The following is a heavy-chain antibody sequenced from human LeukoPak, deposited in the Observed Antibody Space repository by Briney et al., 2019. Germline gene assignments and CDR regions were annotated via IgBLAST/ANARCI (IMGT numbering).Heavy chain of an antibody. J-gene: IGHJ4*02. CDR2: IRSKAYGGTT. Sequence: GGSLRLSCAASGFTFRSYWMSWVRQAPGKGLEWVGFIRSKAYGGTTEYAASVKGRFTISRDDSKSIAYLQMNSLKTEDTAVYYCTRVPGIAAAAPYYFDYWGQGTLVTVSS. V-gene: IGHV3-49*04. D-gene: IGHD6-13*01. CDR1: GFTFRSYW. CDR3: TRVPGIAAAAPYYFDY.